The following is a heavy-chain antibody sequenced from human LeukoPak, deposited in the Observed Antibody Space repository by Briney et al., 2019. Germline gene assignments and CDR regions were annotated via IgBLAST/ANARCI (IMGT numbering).Heavy chain of an antibody. J-gene: IGHJ4*02. V-gene: IGHV4-61*02. CDR1: GGSISSGSYY. D-gene: IGHD3-3*01. CDR3: ARGITIFGVVI. Sequence: PSETLSLTCTVSGGSISSGSYYWSWIRQPAGKGLEWIGRIYTSGSTNYNPSLKSRVTISVDTSKNQFSLKLSSVTAADTAVYYCARGITIFGVVIWGQGTLVTASS. CDR2: IYTSGST.